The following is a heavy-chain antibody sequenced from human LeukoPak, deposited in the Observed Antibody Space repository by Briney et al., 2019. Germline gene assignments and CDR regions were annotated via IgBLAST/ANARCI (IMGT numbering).Heavy chain of an antibody. J-gene: IGHJ4*02. D-gene: IGHD3-22*01. CDR1: GGTFSSYA. Sequence: SVKVSCKASGGTFSSYAISWVRQAPGQGLEWMGGIIPIFGTANYAQKFQGRVTITADESTSTAYMELSSLRSEDTAVYYCAKDREYDDSCDYSGWGQGTLVTVSS. V-gene: IGHV1-69*13. CDR3: AKDREYDDSCDYSG. CDR2: IIPIFGTA.